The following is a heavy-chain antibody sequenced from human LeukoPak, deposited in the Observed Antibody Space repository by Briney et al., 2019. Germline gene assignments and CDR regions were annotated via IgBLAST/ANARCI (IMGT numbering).Heavy chain of an antibody. Sequence: SETLSLTCTFYGGSFSSYYWSWVRQPPGKGLEWIGEINHSGSTTYNPSLRSRVTISVDTSKNQFSLKLSSVTAADTAVYYCASLSMVRGASSGNYYYYYGMDVWGQGTTVTVSS. CDR1: GGSFSSYY. CDR3: ASLSMVRGASSGNYYYYYGMDV. V-gene: IGHV4-34*01. D-gene: IGHD3-10*01. J-gene: IGHJ6*02. CDR2: INHSGST.